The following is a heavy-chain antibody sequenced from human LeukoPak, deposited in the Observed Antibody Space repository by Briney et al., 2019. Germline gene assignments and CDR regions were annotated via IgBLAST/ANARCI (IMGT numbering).Heavy chain of an antibody. V-gene: IGHV3-53*04. Sequence: GGSLRLSCAASGFTVSTNCMTWVRQAPGKGLEWVSTIYSGGTTYYADSVMGRFTISRHNSRNTLYLQMNSLRAEDTAVYYCARDLRMGYWGQGTLVTVSS. D-gene: IGHD2-15*01. CDR1: GFTVSTNC. J-gene: IGHJ4*02. CDR2: IYSGGTT. CDR3: ARDLRMGY.